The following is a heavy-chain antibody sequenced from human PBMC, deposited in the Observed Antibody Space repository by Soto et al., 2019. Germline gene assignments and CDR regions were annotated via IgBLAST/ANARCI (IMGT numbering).Heavy chain of an antibody. J-gene: IGHJ6*02. D-gene: IGHD5-18*01. CDR2: IYYSGST. V-gene: IGHV4-59*01. CDR1: GGSISSYY. CDR3: ARQRGYRYGSNYGVDV. Sequence: SETLSLTCTVSGGSISSYYWSGIRQPPGKGLEWIGHIYYSGSTNYNPSLKSRVTISVDTSKNQFSLKQSSVTAADTAAQSGARQRGYRYGSNYGVDVWGEGTGVT.